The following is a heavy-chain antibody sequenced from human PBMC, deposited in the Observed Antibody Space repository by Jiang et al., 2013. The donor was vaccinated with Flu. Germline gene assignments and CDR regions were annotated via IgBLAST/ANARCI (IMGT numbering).Heavy chain of an antibody. V-gene: IGHV4-59*08. Sequence: GSGLVKPSETLSLTCTVSGDSISSYYWNWIRQPPGKGLEWIGYFYFSGSTNYNPSLKSRVTISVDTSKNQFSLKLSSVTAADTAVYYCARAYLYQFDYVGPGNPG. CDR3: ARAYLYQFDY. CDR2: FYFSGST. CDR1: GDSISSYY. J-gene: IGHJ4*02. D-gene: IGHD2-2*01.